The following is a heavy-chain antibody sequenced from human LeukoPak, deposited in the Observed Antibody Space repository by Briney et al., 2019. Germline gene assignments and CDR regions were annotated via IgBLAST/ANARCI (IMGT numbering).Heavy chain of an antibody. CDR2: IYPGDSDT. CDR3: ARGGGEYYDILTGYPEQIDY. CDR1: LYIFTSYW. D-gene: IGHD3-9*01. J-gene: IGHJ4*02. Sequence: GESLKISCNGSLYIFTSYWIGCVRQMPRKGLEWMGIIYPGDSDTRYSPSFQGQVTISADKSISTAYLQWSSLKASDTAMYYWARGGGEYYDILTGYPEQIDYWGQGTLVTVSS. V-gene: IGHV5-51*01.